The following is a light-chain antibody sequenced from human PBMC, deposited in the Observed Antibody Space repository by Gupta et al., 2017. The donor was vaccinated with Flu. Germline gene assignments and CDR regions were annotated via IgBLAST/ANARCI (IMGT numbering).Light chain of an antibody. V-gene: IGKV1-5*03. CDR3: QRYDSLWT. Sequence: VGHRVTITCRASQRISNWLAWYQQKPGKVPKLLIYHASRLESGVPSRFSGIVSGTEFTLTISSLQPDDVATYYCQRYDSLWTFGQGTRVEIK. CDR1: QRISNW. J-gene: IGKJ1*01. CDR2: HAS.